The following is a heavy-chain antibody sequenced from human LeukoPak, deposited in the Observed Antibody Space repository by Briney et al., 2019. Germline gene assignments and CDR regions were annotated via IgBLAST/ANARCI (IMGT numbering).Heavy chain of an antibody. CDR1: GDSMSRNVFV. J-gene: IGHJ5*02. D-gene: IGHD2-15*01. CDR3: ARRLDDFVDGEGLHHWFDP. Sequence: SETLSLTCTVSGDSMSRNVFVWGWIRQTPGKGLEYIGSIGYTGATNYNPSLKSRVTISIDTSKTRFYLKLQSVTAADTGVYFCARRLDDFVDGEGLHHWFDPWGQGTLVTVSS. V-gene: IGHV4-39*01. CDR2: IGYTGAT.